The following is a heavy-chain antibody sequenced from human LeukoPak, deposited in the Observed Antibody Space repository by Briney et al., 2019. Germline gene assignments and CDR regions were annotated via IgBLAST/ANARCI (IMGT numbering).Heavy chain of an antibody. CDR1: GGSFSGYY. J-gene: IGHJ1*01. CDR2: INHSGST. CDR3: ARRPSSIAARPAGGYFQH. Sequence: SETLSLTCAVYGGSFSGYYWSWIRQPPGKGLEWIGEINHSGSTNYNPSLKSRVTISVDTSKNQFSLKLRSVTAADTAVYYCARRPSSIAARPAGGYFQHWGQGTLVTVSS. V-gene: IGHV4-34*01. D-gene: IGHD6-6*01.